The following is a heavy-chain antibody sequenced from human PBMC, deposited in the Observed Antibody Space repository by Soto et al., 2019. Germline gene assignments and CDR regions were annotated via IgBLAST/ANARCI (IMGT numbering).Heavy chain of an antibody. Sequence: GGSLRLSCAPSAFTFSSYSMNWVRQAPGNGLEWVSSISSSRYIYYADSVKGRFTISRDNAKNSLYLQMNSLRAEDTAVYYCAGVGEGRLYTNAFDIWGQGTMVTVSS. CDR3: AGVGEGRLYTNAFDI. CDR1: AFTFSSYS. J-gene: IGHJ3*02. D-gene: IGHD3-16*01. CDR2: ISSSRYI. V-gene: IGHV3-21*01.